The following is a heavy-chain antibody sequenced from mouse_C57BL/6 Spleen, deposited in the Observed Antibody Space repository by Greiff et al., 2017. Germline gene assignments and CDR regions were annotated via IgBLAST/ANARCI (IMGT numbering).Heavy chain of an antibody. V-gene: IGHV5-15*04. CDR1: GFTFSDYG. D-gene: IGHD1-1*01. Sequence: DVMLVESGGGLVQPGGSLKLSCAASGFTFSDYGMAWVRQAPRKGPEWVAFISNLAYSIYYADTVTGRFTISRENAKNTLYLEMSSLRSEDTAMYYCARRVTTVAGYFDVWGTGTTVTVSS. J-gene: IGHJ1*03. CDR3: ARRVTTVAGYFDV. CDR2: ISNLAYSI.